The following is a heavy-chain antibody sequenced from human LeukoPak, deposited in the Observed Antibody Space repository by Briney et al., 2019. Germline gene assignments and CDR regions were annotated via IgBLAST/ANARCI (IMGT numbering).Heavy chain of an antibody. Sequence: GGSLRLSCAASGFTFSSYWMHWVRQAPGKGLVWVSRINSDGSSTSYADPAKGRFTISRDNAKNTLYLQMNSLRAEDTAVYYCAKDLGRAVAGTIYWGQGTLVTVSS. CDR1: GFTFSSYW. V-gene: IGHV3-74*01. J-gene: IGHJ4*02. CDR2: INSDGSST. D-gene: IGHD6-19*01. CDR3: AKDLGRAVAGTIY.